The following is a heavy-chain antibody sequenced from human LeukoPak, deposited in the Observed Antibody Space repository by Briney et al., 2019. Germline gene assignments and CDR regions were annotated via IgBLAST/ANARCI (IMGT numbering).Heavy chain of an antibody. J-gene: IGHJ1*01. Sequence: GGSLRLSCEASGFALSNRWMTWVRQAPGKGLEWVATITQGGSEKFYVDSVKGRFTISGDNAKNSLYLQMNSLRAEDTAVYYCARDPFEHWGQGTLVTVSS. V-gene: IGHV3-7*01. CDR1: GFALSNRW. CDR3: ARDPFEH. CDR2: ITQGGSEK.